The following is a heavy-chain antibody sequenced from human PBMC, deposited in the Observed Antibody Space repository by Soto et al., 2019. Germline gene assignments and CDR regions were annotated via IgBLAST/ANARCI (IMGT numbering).Heavy chain of an antibody. CDR1: GFTFSSYA. D-gene: IGHD3-9*01. CDR2: ISGSGGST. Sequence: EVQLLESGGGLVQPGGSLRLSCAASGFTFSSYAMSWVRQAPGKGLEWVSAISGSGGSTYYADSVKGRFTSSRDNSKNTLYLQMNSLRAEDTAVYYCAKASYYDILTGSPDFDYWGQGTLVTVSS. CDR3: AKASYYDILTGSPDFDY. J-gene: IGHJ4*02. V-gene: IGHV3-23*01.